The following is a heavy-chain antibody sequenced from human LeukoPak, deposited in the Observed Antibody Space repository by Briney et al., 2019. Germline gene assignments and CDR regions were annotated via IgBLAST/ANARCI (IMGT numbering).Heavy chain of an antibody. J-gene: IGHJ4*02. CDR3: ARASLVYSSSSY. Sequence: PSETLSLTCSVSGYSISSPYYWGWIRQPPGKGLEWIGSFYHTGSTYYNPSLKSRVTISVDTSKNQFSLKVSSVTAADTAVYYCARASLVYSSSSYWGQGTLVTVSS. D-gene: IGHD6-6*01. V-gene: IGHV4-38-2*02. CDR2: FYHTGST. CDR1: GYSISSPYY.